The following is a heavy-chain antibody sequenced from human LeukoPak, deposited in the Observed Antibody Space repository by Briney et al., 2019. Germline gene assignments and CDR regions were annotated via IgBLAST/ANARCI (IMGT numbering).Heavy chain of an antibody. D-gene: IGHD3-3*01. CDR3: ATGLRDFWSGYRANWFDP. V-gene: IGHV4-39*07. J-gene: IGHJ5*02. CDR2: MYSSGST. CDR1: GGSISSSSYY. Sequence: SETLSLTCTVSGGSISSSSYYWGWIRQPPGKGLEWIGSMYSSGSTYYNPSLKSRVTISVDTSKNQFSLKLSSVTAADTAVYYCATGLRDFWSGYRANWFDPWGQGTLVTVSS.